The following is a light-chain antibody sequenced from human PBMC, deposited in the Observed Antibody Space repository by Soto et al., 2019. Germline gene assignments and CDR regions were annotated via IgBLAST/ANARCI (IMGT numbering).Light chain of an antibody. J-gene: IGKJ4*01. CDR1: RTIGTN. V-gene: IGKV3-15*01. CDR3: QQYADWPLT. CDR2: KTS. Sequence: IVMTQSPATVSVSPGESTSLSCRASRTIGTNLGWYQQKPGQAPRLLISKTSNRATGVPARFSGSGSGTEFTLTITSLQSEDIAVYYCQQYADWPLTFGGGTKLHIK.